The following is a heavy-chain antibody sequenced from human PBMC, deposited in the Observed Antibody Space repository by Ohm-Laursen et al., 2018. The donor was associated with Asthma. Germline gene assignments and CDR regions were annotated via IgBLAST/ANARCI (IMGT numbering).Heavy chain of an antibody. Sequence: SLRLSCSASGYTFSRYSIHWVRQAPGKGLEWVSYISSSSSTIYYADSVKGRFTISRDNSKNTLYLQMNSLRAEDTAVYYCAREGYSYGPTYYFDYWGQGTLVTVSS. CDR2: ISSSSSTI. J-gene: IGHJ4*02. CDR1: GYTFSRYS. D-gene: IGHD5-18*01. CDR3: AREGYSYGPTYYFDY. V-gene: IGHV3-48*01.